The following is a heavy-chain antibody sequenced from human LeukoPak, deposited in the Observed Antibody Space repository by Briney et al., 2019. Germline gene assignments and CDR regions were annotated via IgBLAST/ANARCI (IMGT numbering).Heavy chain of an antibody. D-gene: IGHD1/OR15-1a*01. CDR2: ISSSSSYI. CDR3: AREGTTDDAFDI. CDR1: GFTFSSYS. V-gene: IGHV3-21*01. Sequence: GGSLRLSCAASGFTFSSYSMNWVRQAPGKGLEWVSSISSSSSYIYYADSVKGRFTISRDNAKNSLYLQTNSLRAEDTAVYYCAREGTTDDAFDIWGQGTMVTVSS. J-gene: IGHJ3*02.